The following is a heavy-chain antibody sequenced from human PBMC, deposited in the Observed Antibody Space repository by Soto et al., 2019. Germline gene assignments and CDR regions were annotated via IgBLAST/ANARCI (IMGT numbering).Heavy chain of an antibody. Sequence: XXTLSLTFAVYGGSFSGYYWRWIPQSPAKGLEWIGEINPSGITIYSPSLRSRVTISVDTTKNLFSLKLSSVIAADTLVYYCARAYRHDCSTTSCFWFDPWGQETRVTVSS. V-gene: IGHV4-34*01. CDR1: GGSFSGYY. CDR2: INPSGIT. J-gene: IGHJ5*02. CDR3: ARAYRHDCSTTSCFWFDP. D-gene: IGHD2-2*01.